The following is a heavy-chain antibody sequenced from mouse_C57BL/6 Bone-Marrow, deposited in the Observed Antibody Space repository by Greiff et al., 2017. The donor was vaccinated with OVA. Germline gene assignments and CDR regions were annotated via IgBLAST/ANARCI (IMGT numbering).Heavy chain of an antibody. CDR1: GFNIKDDY. CDR2: IDPENGDT. CDR3: TNYDESLDY. J-gene: IGHJ2*01. Sequence: EVMLVESGAELVRPGASVKLSCTASGFNIKDDYMHWVKQRPEQGLEWIGWIDPENGDTEYASKFQGKATITADTSSNTAYLQLSSLTSEDTAVYYSTNYDESLDYWGQGTTLTVSS. V-gene: IGHV14-4*01. D-gene: IGHD2-4*01.